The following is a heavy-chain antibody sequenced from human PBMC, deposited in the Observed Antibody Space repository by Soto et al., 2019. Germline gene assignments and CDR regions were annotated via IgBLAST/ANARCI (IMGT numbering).Heavy chain of an antibody. CDR3: AREGKQLVRYAFDI. CDR1: EGTFSSYA. CDR2: IIPIFGTA. J-gene: IGHJ3*02. Sequence: SVKVSCKASEGTFSSYAISWVRQAPGQGLEWMGGIIPIFGTANYAQKFQGRVTITADKSTSTAYMELSSLRSEDTAVYYCAREGKQLVRYAFDIWGQGTMVTVSS. V-gene: IGHV1-69*06. D-gene: IGHD6-6*01.